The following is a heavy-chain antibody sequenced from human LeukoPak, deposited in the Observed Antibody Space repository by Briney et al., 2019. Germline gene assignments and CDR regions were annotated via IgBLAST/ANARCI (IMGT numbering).Heavy chain of an antibody. J-gene: IGHJ4*02. CDR1: GFTFTSSW. CDR3: ARALYGSGGYYYPGDY. Sequence: GVSLRLSCAASGFTFTSSWMHWVRQAPGKGLVWVSRLNSDGSSTTYADSVKGRFAISRDNAMNTLYLQMNSLRAEDTAVYYCARALYGSGGYYYPGDYWGQGTLVTVSS. D-gene: IGHD3-10*01. CDR2: LNSDGSST. V-gene: IGHV3-74*01.